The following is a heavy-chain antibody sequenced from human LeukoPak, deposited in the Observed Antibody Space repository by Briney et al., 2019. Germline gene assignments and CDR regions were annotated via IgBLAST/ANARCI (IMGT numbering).Heavy chain of an antibody. Sequence: GRSLRLSCAASGFTFSSYGMHWVRQAPGKGLEWVAVISYDGSNKYYADSVKGRFTISRDNSKNTLYLQMNSLGAEDTAVYYCAKEGYYGSGSEYYYYYGMDVWGKGTTVTVSS. J-gene: IGHJ6*04. D-gene: IGHD3-10*01. V-gene: IGHV3-30*18. CDR3: AKEGYYGSGSEYYYYYGMDV. CDR2: ISYDGSNK. CDR1: GFTFSSYG.